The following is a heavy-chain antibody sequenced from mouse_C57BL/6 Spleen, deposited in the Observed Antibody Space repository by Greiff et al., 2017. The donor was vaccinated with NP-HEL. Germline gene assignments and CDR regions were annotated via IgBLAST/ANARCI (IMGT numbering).Heavy chain of an antibody. J-gene: IGHJ2*01. V-gene: IGHV6-6*01. CDR3: TRRGITTVHGLGY. CDR1: GFTFSDAW. D-gene: IGHD1-1*01. Sequence: EVKVEESGGGLVQPGGSMKLSCAASGFTFSDAWMDWVRQSPEKGLEWVAEIRNKANNHATYYAESVKGRFTISRDDSKSSVYLQMNSLRAEDTGIYYCTRRGITTVHGLGYWGQGTTLTVSS. CDR2: IRNKANNHAT.